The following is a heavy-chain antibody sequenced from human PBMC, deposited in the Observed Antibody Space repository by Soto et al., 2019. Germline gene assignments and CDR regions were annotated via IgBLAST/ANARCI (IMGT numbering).Heavy chain of an antibody. CDR1: GFSLSTSGMC. V-gene: IGHV2-70*01. Sequence: ESGPTLVNPTQTLTLTCTFSGFSLSTSGMCVSWIRRPPGKALEWLALIDWDDDKYYSTSLKTRLTISKDTSKNQVVLTMTNMDPVDTATYYCARIPCGWTDGDYYYYGMDVWGQGTTVTVSS. CDR2: IDWDDDK. D-gene: IGHD6-19*01. CDR3: ARIPCGWTDGDYYYYGMDV. J-gene: IGHJ6*02.